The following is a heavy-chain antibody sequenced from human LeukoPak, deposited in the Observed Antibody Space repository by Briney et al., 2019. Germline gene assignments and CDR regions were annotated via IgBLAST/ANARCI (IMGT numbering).Heavy chain of an antibody. CDR1: GYTFTTYD. J-gene: IGHJ5*02. V-gene: IGHV1-8*01. Sequence: ASVKVSCKAFGYTFTTYDINWVRQATGQGLEWMGWVNPSSGVTRYAQKFQGRVTITRNTSISTAYMELSSLRSEDTAVYYCARAPITTEDWFDPWGQGTLVTVSS. CDR2: VNPSSGVT. CDR3: ARAPITTEDWFDP. D-gene: IGHD1-1*01.